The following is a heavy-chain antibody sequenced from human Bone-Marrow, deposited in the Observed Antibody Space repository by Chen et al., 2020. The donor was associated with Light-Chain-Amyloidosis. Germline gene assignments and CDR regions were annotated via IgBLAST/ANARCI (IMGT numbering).Heavy chain of an antibody. CDR2: IYYTGNT. D-gene: IGHD1-26*01. Sequence: QLQLQESGPGLVKSSETLSLTCSVSGGSFISSAYYWGWLRQPPGKGLEWIASIYYTGNTYYNPSLKSRVTISIDTSKAQFSLKLRNVTAADTAVYYCAGIMGAGWFDPWGQGTLVTVSS. CDR3: AGIMGAGWFDP. CDR1: GGSFISSAYY. J-gene: IGHJ5*02. V-gene: IGHV4-39*01.